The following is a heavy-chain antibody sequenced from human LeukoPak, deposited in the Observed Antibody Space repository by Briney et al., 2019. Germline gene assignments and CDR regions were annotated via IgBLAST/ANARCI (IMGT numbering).Heavy chain of an antibody. J-gene: IGHJ4*02. CDR2: ISSSSSYI. CDR1: GFTFSSYS. CDR3: ARDCGGDCDSGDY. Sequence: PGGSLRLSCAASGFTFSSYSMNWVRQAPGKGLEWVSSISSSSSYIYYADSVKGRFTISRDNAKNSLYLQMNSLRAEDTAVYYCARDCGGDCDSGDYWGQGTLVTVSS. D-gene: IGHD2-21*02. V-gene: IGHV3-21*01.